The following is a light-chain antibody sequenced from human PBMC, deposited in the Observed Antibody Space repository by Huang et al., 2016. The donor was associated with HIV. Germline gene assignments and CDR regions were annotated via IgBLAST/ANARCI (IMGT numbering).Light chain of an antibody. CDR1: QSVSSN. J-gene: IGKJ2*01. CDR3: QQYNNWLGT. CDR2: GAS. V-gene: IGKV3-15*01. Sequence: EIVMTQSPATLSVSPGERATLSCRASQSVSSNLAWYQQKPGQAPRRLIYGASTRATVIPARFSGSGSGTEFTLTISSLQSEDFAVYYCQQYNNWLGTFGQGTKLEIK.